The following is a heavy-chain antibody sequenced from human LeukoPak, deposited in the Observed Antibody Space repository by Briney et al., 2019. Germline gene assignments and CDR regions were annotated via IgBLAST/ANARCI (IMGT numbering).Heavy chain of an antibody. CDR1: GFTFSSYE. CDR2: ISSSGSTI. J-gene: IGHJ3*02. V-gene: IGHV3-48*03. D-gene: IGHD5-12*01. Sequence: PGGSLRLSCAASGFTFSSYEMNWVRQAPGKGLEWVSYISSSGSTIYYADSVKGRFTISRDNAKNSLYLQMNSLRAEDTAVYYCARVFIGSASGSRARGNAFDIWGQGTMVTVSS. CDR3: ARVFIGSASGSRARGNAFDI.